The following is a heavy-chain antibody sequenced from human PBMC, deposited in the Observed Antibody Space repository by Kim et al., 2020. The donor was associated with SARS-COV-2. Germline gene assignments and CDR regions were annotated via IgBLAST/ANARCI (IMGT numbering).Heavy chain of an antibody. CDR1: GGSISSYN. V-gene: IGHV4-59*13. CDR2: SYYSCSS. J-gene: IGHJ5*02. Sequence: SETLSLTCTVSGGSISSYNWSWIWQRPGKGLEWNGNSYYSCSSNYNPTPKSRVTISVDTSTNQYSLKLSSVTAADTAVYYCARDRSTMVQGVEFWFDPCGQGTLVTVSS. CDR3: ARDRSTMVQGVEFWFDP. D-gene: IGHD3-10*01.